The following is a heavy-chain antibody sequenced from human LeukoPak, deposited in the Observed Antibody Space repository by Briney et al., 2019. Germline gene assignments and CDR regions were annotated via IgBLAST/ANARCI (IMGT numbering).Heavy chain of an antibody. Sequence: LRLSCAASGFTFSSYAMSWVRQAPGKGLEWIGYIYYSGSTYYNPSLKSRVTISVDTSKNQFSLKLSSVTAADTAVYYCARDVDGYTFDYWGQGTLVTVSS. CDR2: IYYSGST. V-gene: IGHV4-31*02. CDR3: ARDVDGYTFDY. CDR1: GFTFSSYA. D-gene: IGHD5-24*01. J-gene: IGHJ4*02.